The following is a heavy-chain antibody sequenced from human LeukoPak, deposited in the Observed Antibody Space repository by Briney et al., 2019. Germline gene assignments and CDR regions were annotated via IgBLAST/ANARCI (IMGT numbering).Heavy chain of an antibody. CDR2: INPNSGGT. Sequence: ASVKVSCKASGYTFTGYYMHWVRQAPGQGLEWMGWINPNSGGTNYAQKFQGRVTMTRDTSISTAYLELSRLRSDDTAVYYCASRNWSYDNWFDPWGQGTLVTVSS. CDR3: ASRNWSYDNWFDP. J-gene: IGHJ5*02. CDR1: GYTFTGYY. D-gene: IGHD1-7*01. V-gene: IGHV1-2*02.